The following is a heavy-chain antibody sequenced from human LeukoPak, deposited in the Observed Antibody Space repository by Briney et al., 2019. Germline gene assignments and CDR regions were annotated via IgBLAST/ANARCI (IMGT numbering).Heavy chain of an antibody. Sequence: SETLSLTCAVYGGPFSGYYWSWIRQPPGKGLEWIGEINHRGSTNYSPSLKSRVTISVDTSKNQFSLKLSSVTAADTAVYYCARGAVPAAILAYFDYWGQGTLVTVSS. CDR2: INHRGST. V-gene: IGHV4-34*01. CDR1: GGPFSGYY. D-gene: IGHD2-2*01. CDR3: ARGAVPAAILAYFDY. J-gene: IGHJ4*02.